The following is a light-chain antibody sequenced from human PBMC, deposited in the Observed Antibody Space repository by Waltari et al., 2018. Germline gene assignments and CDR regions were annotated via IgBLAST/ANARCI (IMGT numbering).Light chain of an antibody. J-gene: IGLJ1*01. V-gene: IGLV2-23*02. CDR2: EVT. Sequence: QSGLPQPASVSGSPGQSITISCTGTRRDVGNYNLVSWYQQYPGKAPKLMVYEVTKRTSGVSDRFSGSKSGNTASLTIYGLQSEDEADYYCCSYAGLGIYVFGTGTKVTVL. CDR1: RRDVGNYNL. CDR3: CSYAGLGIYV.